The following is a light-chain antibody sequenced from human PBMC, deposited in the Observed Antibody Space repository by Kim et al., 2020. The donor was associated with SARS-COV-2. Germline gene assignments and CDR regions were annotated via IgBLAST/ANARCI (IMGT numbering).Light chain of an antibody. V-gene: IGLV3-1*01. Sequence: SYELTQPPSVSVSPGQTASITCSGDKLGTKYTCWYQQRPGRSPVLVISEDTKRPPGIPERFSGSNSGNTATLTITGTLAMDEADYYCQAWDVTSLLFGGGTQLTVL. J-gene: IGLJ2*01. CDR3: QAWDVTSLL. CDR1: KLGTKY. CDR2: EDT.